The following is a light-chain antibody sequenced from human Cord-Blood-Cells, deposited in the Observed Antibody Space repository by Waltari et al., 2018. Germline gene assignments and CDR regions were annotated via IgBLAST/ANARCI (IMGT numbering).Light chain of an antibody. V-gene: IGLV4-60*03. CDR1: SGHSSYI. CDR3: ETWDSNTRV. J-gene: IGLJ2*01. Sequence: QPVLNQSSSASASLGSSVKLTCTLSSGHSSYIIAWHQQQPGKAPRYLMKLEGSGSYNKGSGVPDRFSGSSSGADCYLTISNLQSEDEADYYCETWDSNTRVFGGGTKLTVL. CDR2: LEGSGSY.